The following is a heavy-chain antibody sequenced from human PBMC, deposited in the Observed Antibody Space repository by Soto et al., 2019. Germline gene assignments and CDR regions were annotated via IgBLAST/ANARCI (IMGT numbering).Heavy chain of an antibody. CDR3: ARGDFYDRTGYYPPRENFYYYGMDV. Sequence: QVQLVQSGAEVKKPGSSVKVACRSSGGSFSSSAISWVRQAAGQGLEWMGGFIPILGTANYAQRFQGTVTISADESTTTAYMELDSLRSEDTAVYYCARGDFYDRTGYYPPRENFYYYGMDVWGQGTTVTVSS. D-gene: IGHD3-22*01. J-gene: IGHJ6*02. CDR1: GGSFSSSA. V-gene: IGHV1-69*01. CDR2: FIPILGTA.